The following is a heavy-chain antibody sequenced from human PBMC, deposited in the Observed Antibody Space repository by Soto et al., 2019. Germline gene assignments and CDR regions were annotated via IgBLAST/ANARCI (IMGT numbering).Heavy chain of an antibody. CDR2: ISSSSSTI. V-gene: IGHV3-48*02. Sequence: GGSLRLSCAASGFTFSSYSMNWVRQAPGKGLEWVSYISSSSSTIYSAASVKGRFTISRDNAKHSLYLPLNRLRDEDTAVYYCARDRDYGDYYYYGMDVWGQGTTVTVSS. D-gene: IGHD4-17*01. J-gene: IGHJ6*02. CDR1: GFTFSSYS. CDR3: ARDRDYGDYYYYGMDV.